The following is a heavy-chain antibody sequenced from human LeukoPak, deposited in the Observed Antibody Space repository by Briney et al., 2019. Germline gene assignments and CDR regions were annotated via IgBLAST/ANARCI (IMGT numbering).Heavy chain of an antibody. CDR3: AREGYDILTGYYPFDY. CDR2: INHSGST. Sequence: PSETLSLTCAVYAGSFSGYYWSWIRQPPGKGLEWIGEINHSGSTNYNPSLKSRVAISVDTTKNQFSLKLSSVTAADTAVYYCAREGYDILTGYYPFDYWGQGTLVTVSS. V-gene: IGHV4-34*01. CDR1: AGSFSGYY. J-gene: IGHJ4*02. D-gene: IGHD3-9*01.